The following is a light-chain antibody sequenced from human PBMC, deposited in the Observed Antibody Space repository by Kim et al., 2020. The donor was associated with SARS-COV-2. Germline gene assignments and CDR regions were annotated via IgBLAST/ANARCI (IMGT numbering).Light chain of an antibody. J-gene: IGKJ1*01. CDR3: QKYDFAPWT. CDR2: AAS. Sequence: DIQITQSPSSLSASVGDRVTITCRASQGINNYLAWYQQRPGKVPKPLIYAASALQSGVPSRFSGSGSGTEFTLTISSLQPEDVATYYCQKYDFAPWTFGQGTKVDIK. V-gene: IGKV1-27*01. CDR1: QGINNY.